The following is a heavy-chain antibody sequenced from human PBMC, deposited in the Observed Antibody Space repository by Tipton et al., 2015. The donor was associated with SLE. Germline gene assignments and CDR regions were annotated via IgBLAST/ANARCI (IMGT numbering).Heavy chain of an antibody. Sequence: TLSLTCTVSGGSISSHYWSWIRQPPGKGLEWIGYIYYSDSTNYNPSLKSRVTISVDTSKNQFSLKLSSVTAADTAVYYCARDAPGGGLDYWGQGTLVTVSS. CDR3: ARDAPGGGLDY. CDR2: IYYSDST. D-gene: IGHD1-26*01. V-gene: IGHV4-59*11. J-gene: IGHJ4*02. CDR1: GGSISSHY.